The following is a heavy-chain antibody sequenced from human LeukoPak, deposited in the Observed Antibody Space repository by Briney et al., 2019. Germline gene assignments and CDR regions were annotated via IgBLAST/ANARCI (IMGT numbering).Heavy chain of an antibody. D-gene: IGHD1-14*01. CDR2: ISGSGGST. CDR1: GFTFSSYA. J-gene: IGHJ6*03. V-gene: IGHV3-23*01. CDR3: ASTSGGISYYYYYMDV. Sequence: GGSLRLSCAASGFTFSSYAMSWVRQAPGKGLEWVSAISGSGGSTYYADSVKGRFTISRDNSKNTLYLQMNSLRAEDTAVYYCASTSGGISYYYYYMDVWGKGTTVTISS.